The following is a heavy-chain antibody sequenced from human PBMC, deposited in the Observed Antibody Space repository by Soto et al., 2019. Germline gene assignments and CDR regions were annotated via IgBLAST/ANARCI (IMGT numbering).Heavy chain of an antibody. D-gene: IGHD6-19*01. J-gene: IGHJ3*02. CDR1: GFSFSSYG. CDR2: ISYDGKNK. V-gene: IGHV3-30*18. Sequence: GGSLRLSCAASGFSFSSYGMHWVRQAPGKGLEWVTVISYDGKNKYYADSVKGRFTISRDNSKNTLHLQMNSLRAEDTAVYYCAKGEQWLVLLAPDAFDIWGQGTMVTVSS. CDR3: AKGEQWLVLLAPDAFDI.